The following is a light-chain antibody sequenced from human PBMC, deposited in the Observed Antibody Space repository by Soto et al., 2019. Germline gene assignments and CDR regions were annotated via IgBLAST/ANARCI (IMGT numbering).Light chain of an antibody. CDR3: CSYAGGSTLV. CDR1: SSDIGTYNL. J-gene: IGLJ3*02. CDR2: AAT. Sequence: QSALTQPASVSGSPGQSITISCTGTSSDIGTYNLVSWYQQHPGKAPKLIIYAATKRPSGVSNRFSGSKSGNTASLTISGLQTEDEAEYYCCSYAGGSTLVFGGGTELTVL. V-gene: IGLV2-23*01.